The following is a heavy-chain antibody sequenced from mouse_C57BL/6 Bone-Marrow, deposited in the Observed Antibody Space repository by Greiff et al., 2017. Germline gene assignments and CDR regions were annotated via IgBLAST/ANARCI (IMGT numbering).Heavy chain of an antibody. CDR1: GFTFSSYA. CDR3: ARANYYGSSPLV. J-gene: IGHJ1*03. D-gene: IGHD1-1*01. V-gene: IGHV5-4*03. CDR2: ISHGGSYT. Sequence: DVKLVESGGGLVKPGGSLKLSCAASGFTFSSYAMSWVRQTPEKRLEWVATISHGGSYTYYTDKLKGRCTISRDNANNNLYLQMSHLKSEDTAMYYCARANYYGSSPLVWGTGTTVTVSS.